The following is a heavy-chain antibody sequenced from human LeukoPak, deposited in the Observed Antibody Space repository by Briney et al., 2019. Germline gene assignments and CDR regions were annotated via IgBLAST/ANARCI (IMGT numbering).Heavy chain of an antibody. V-gene: IGHV4-34*01. CDR3: ARDNLGSSSDY. CDR2: INHSGST. CDR1: GGSFSGYY. D-gene: IGHD6-6*01. Sequence: SETLSITCAVYGGSFSGYYWSWIRQPPGKGLEWIGEINHSGSTNYNPSLKSRVTISVDTSKNQFSLKLSSVTAADTAMYYCARDNLGSSSDYWGQGTLVTVSS. J-gene: IGHJ4*02.